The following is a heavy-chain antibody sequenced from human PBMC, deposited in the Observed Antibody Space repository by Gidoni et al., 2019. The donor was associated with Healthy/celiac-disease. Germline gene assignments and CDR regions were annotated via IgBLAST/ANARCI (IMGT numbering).Heavy chain of an antibody. V-gene: IGHV4-59*08. J-gene: IGHJ4*02. CDR3: ARHVINYFDY. CDR1: GGSISSYY. Sequence: QVQLQESGPGLVKPSETLSLTCTVSGGSISSYYWSWIRQPPGKGLEWIGYIYYSGSTNYNPSLKSRVTISVDTSKNQFSLKLSSVTAADTAGYYCARHVINYFDYWGQGTLVTVSS. CDR2: IYYSGST. D-gene: IGHD3-10*01.